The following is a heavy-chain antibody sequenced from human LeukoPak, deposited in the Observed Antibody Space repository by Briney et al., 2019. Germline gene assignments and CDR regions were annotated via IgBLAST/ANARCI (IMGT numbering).Heavy chain of an antibody. Sequence: SETLSLTCTVSGYSISSGYYWGWIRQPPGKGLEWIGSIYHSGSTYYNPSLKSRVTISVDTSKNQFSLKLSSVTAADTAVYYCAQLLDYWGQGTLVTVSS. CDR1: GYSISSGYY. CDR2: IYHSGST. V-gene: IGHV4-38-2*02. CDR3: AQLLDY. D-gene: IGHD2-2*01. J-gene: IGHJ4*02.